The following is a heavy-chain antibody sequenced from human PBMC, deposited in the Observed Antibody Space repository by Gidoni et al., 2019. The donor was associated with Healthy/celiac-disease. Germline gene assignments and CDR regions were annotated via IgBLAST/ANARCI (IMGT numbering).Heavy chain of an antibody. CDR1: GFTFSSYG. D-gene: IGHD3-3*01. J-gene: IGHJ6*02. Sequence: QVQLVESGGGVVQPGRSLRLSCAASGFTFSSYGMHWVRQAPGKGLAWVAVIWYDGSNKYYADSVKGRFTISRDNSKNTLYLQMNSLRAEDTAVYYCARGYYDFWSGYYYYYYYGMDVWGQGTTVTVSS. CDR3: ARGYYDFWSGYYYYYYYGMDV. V-gene: IGHV3-33*01. CDR2: IWYDGSNK.